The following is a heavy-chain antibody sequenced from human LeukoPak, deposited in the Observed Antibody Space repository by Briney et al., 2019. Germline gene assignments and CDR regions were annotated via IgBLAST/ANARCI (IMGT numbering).Heavy chain of an antibody. J-gene: IGHJ4*02. CDR3: DVEMATYSYYCDY. V-gene: IGHV3-48*01. CDR2: ISSSSSTI. CDR1: GFTFSSYS. D-gene: IGHD5-24*01. Sequence: PGGSLRLSCAASGFTFSSYSMNWVRQAPGKGLEWVSYISSSSSTIYYADSVKGRFTISRDNAKNSLYLQMNSLRAEDTAVYYCDVEMATYSYYCDYWGQGTLVTVSS.